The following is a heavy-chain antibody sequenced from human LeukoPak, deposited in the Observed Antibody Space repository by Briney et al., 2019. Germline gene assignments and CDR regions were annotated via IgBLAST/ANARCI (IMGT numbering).Heavy chain of an antibody. D-gene: IGHD5-18*01. CDR3: ARVGYSYVINDWSRTGLGAYPTKYYYHMDV. J-gene: IGHJ6*03. V-gene: IGHV4-34*01. CDR2: INHSGST. Sequence: PSETLSLTCAVYGGSFSGYYWSWIRQPPGKVLESFGGINHSGSTNYNPSLKSRVTISGDTSKNQFSLKLSSVTAADTAVYFCARVGYSYVINDWSRTGLGAYPTKYYYHMDVWGKGTTVTVSS. CDR1: GGSFSGYY.